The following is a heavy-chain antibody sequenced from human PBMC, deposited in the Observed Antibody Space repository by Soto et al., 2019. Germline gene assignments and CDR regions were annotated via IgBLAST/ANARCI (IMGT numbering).Heavy chain of an antibody. D-gene: IGHD3-22*01. Sequence: PGGSLRLSCAASGFTFNNYWMGWVRQAPGKGLEWVANINQDDSVTLYVDAVKGRFTISRDNDKNSLFLHMNSLRAEDTAVYYCARDRYYYDSSGYYSLDYYGMDVWGQGTTVTVSS. CDR1: GFTFNNYW. CDR2: INQDDSVT. CDR3: ARDRYYYDSSGYYSLDYYGMDV. J-gene: IGHJ6*02. V-gene: IGHV3-7*01.